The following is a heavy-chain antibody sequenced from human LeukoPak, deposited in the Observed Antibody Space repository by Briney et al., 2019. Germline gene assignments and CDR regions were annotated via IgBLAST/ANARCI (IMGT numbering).Heavy chain of an antibody. CDR1: GFTFSGSA. CDR3: TRAVAGFYFDY. CDR2: IRSKANSYAT. D-gene: IGHD6-19*01. Sequence: PGGSLRLSCAASGFTFSGSAMHWVRQASGKGLEWVGRIRSKANSYATAYAASVKGRFTISRDDSKNTAYLQMNSLKTEDTAVYYCTRAVAGFYFDYWGQGTLVTVSS. J-gene: IGHJ4*02. V-gene: IGHV3-73*01.